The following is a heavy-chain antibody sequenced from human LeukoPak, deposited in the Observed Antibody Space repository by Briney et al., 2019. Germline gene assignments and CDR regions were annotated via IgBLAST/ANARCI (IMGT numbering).Heavy chain of an antibody. CDR3: ARIVMKPAAQFDQ. CDR2: IYSRGST. Sequence: SQTLSLTCAVSGVSISSGSYYWGWIRQPPGKGLGGMGYIYSRGSTYYNASLKSRISISMDTSKNQISLNLISVTVADTAVYFCARIVMKPAAQFDQWGQGTLVTVSP. CDR1: GVSISSGSYY. J-gene: IGHJ4*02. D-gene: IGHD2-2*01. V-gene: IGHV4-30-4*08.